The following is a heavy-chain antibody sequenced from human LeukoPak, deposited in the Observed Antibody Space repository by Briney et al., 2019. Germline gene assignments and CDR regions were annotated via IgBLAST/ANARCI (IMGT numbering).Heavy chain of an antibody. CDR2: ISGSGGST. CDR1: GFTFSSYA. V-gene: IGHV3-23*01. Sequence: PGGSLRLSCAASGFTFSSYAMSWIRQAPGKGLEWVSAISGSGGSTYYADSVKGRFTISRDNSKNTLYLQMNSLRAEDTAVYYCAKSFLAMTTVTSLDYWGQGTLVTVSS. J-gene: IGHJ4*02. D-gene: IGHD4-17*01. CDR3: AKSFLAMTTVTSLDY.